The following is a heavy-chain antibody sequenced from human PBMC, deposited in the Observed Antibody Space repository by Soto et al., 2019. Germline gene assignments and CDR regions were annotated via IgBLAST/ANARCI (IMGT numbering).Heavy chain of an antibody. CDR2: IRSKANSYAT. J-gene: IGHJ5*02. CDR1: GFNFSGSA. V-gene: IGHV3-73*01. Sequence: GGSLRLSCAASGFNFSGSAIHWVRQASGKGLEWVGRIRSKANSYATAYAASVKGRFTISRDDSKNTAYLQMNSLKTEDTAVYYCTRPSARPWGQGTLVTVSS. D-gene: IGHD6-6*01. CDR3: TRPSARP.